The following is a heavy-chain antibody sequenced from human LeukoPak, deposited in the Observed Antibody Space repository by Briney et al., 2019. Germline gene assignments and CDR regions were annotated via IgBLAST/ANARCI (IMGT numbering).Heavy chain of an antibody. D-gene: IGHD5-12*01. CDR2: ISGSGGST. J-gene: IGHJ4*02. CDR1: GFTFSSYA. Sequence: GGSLRLSCAASGFTFSSYAMSWVRQAPGKGLEWVSAISGSGGSTYYADFVKGRFTISRDNSKNTLYLQMNSLRAEDTAVYYCAKCRDGYNIFDYWGQGTLVTVSS. V-gene: IGHV3-23*01. CDR3: AKCRDGYNIFDY.